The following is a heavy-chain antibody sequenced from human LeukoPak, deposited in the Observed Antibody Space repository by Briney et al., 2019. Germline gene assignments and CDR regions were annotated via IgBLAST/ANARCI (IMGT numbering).Heavy chain of an antibody. CDR3: ARAERRSYDFWGDQHYYYVDV. D-gene: IGHD3-3*01. J-gene: IGHJ6*03. V-gene: IGHV1-8*03. Sequence: ASVKVSCKASGYTFTRYDINWVRQATGQGLEWMGWMNPNSGNTGYAQKFQDRVTITRDTSMSTAYMELSSQRSEDTAVYYCARAERRSYDFWGDQHYYYVDVWGEGTTVTVSS. CDR2: MNPNSGNT. CDR1: GYTFTRYD.